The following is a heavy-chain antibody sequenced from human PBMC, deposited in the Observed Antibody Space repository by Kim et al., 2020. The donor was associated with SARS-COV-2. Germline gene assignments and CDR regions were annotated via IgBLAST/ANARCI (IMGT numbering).Heavy chain of an antibody. V-gene: IGHV3-21*01. D-gene: IGHD3-16*01. J-gene: IGHJ4*02. Sequence: GGSLRLSCAASGFTFSSYSMNWVRQAPGKGLEWVSSISSSGSDIYYADSVKGRFTISRDNAKNSLYLQMNSLRAEDTAVYYCARADGSGGDGARGGDDYWGERTLVTVSP. CDR3: ARADGSGGDGARGGDDY. CDR1: GFTFSSYS. CDR2: ISSSGSDI.